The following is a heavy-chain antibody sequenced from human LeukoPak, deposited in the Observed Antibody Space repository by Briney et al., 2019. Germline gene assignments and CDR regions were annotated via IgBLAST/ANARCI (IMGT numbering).Heavy chain of an antibody. J-gene: IGHJ3*02. V-gene: IGHV3-21*01. CDR1: GFTFSSYS. Sequence: GGSLRLSCAASGFTFSSYSINWVRQAPGKGLEWVSSISSSSSYIYYADSVKGRFTISRDNAENSLYLQMNSLRAEDTAVYYCARVRDYSSSSPPADAFDIWGQGTMVTVSS. D-gene: IGHD6-6*01. CDR3: ARVRDYSSSSPPADAFDI. CDR2: ISSSSSYI.